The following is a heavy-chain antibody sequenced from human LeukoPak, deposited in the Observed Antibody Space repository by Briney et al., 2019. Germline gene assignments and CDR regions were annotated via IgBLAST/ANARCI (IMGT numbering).Heavy chain of an antibody. Sequence: SETLSLTCTVSGGSISSSSYYWSWIRQPPGKGLEWIGSIYHSGSTYYNPSLKSRVTISVDTSKNQFSLKLSSVTAADTAVYYCARDRGVVVAATDYWGQGTLVTVSS. V-gene: IGHV4-39*07. CDR1: GGSISSSSYY. J-gene: IGHJ4*02. D-gene: IGHD2-15*01. CDR2: IYHSGST. CDR3: ARDRGVVVAATDY.